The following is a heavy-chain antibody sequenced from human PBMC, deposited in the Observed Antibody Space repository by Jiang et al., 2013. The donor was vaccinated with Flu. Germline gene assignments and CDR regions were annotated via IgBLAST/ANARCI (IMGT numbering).Heavy chain of an antibody. D-gene: IGHD1-20*01. CDR3: ARMDITGTNFDY. J-gene: IGHJ4*02. CDR2: IDWDDGK. Sequence: KPTQTLTLTCTFSGFPLNTAEMRVSWVRQPPGEALEWLARIDWDDGKLYSKSLKTRLTISKDTSKNQVVFTMTNMDPVDTATYFCARMDITGTNFDYWGQGTLVTVSS. V-gene: IGHV2-70*04. CDR1: GFPLNTAEMR.